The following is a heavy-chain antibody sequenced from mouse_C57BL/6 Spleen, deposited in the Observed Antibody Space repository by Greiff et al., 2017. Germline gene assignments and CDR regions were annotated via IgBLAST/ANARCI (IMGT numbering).Heavy chain of an antibody. CDR3: ARLTTVVATDFDV. V-gene: IGHV1-50*01. CDR2: IDPSDSYT. CDR1: GYTFTSYW. Sequence: QVQLKQPGAELVKPGASVKLSCKASGYTFTSYWMQWVKQRPGQGLEWIGEIDPSDSYTNYNQKFKGKATLTVDTSSSTAYMQLSSLTSEDSAVYYCARLTTVVATDFDVWGTGTTVTVSS. J-gene: IGHJ1*03. D-gene: IGHD1-1*01.